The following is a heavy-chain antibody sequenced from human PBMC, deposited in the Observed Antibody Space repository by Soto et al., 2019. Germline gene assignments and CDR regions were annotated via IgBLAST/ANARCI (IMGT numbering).Heavy chain of an antibody. V-gene: IGHV3-30-3*01. CDR2: ISYDGSNK. CDR3: ARAEFSMDV. Sequence: GGSLRLSCAASGFTFSSYAMHWVRQAPGKGLEWVAVISYDGSNKYYADSVKGRFTISRDNSKNRLYLQMNSLRAEDTAVYYCARAEFSMDVWGQGTTVTVSS. J-gene: IGHJ6*02. CDR1: GFTFSSYA.